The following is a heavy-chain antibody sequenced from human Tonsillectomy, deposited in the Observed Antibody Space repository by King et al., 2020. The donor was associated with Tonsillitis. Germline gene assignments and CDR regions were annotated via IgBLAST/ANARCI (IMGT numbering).Heavy chain of an antibody. CDR1: GGSISSYY. Sequence: QLQESGPGLVKPSETLSLTCTVSGGSISSYYWSWIRQPPGKGLEWIGYVYHIGYTNYNPPLKSRVTISVDTSKNQFSLKLCSVTAADTAVYYCAREDYGAWYWGQGTLVTVSS. CDR3: AREDYGAWY. V-gene: IGHV4-59*01. J-gene: IGHJ4*02. D-gene: IGHD4-17*01. CDR2: VYHIGYT.